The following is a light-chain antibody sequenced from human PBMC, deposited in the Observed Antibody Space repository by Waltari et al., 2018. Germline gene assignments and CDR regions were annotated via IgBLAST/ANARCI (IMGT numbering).Light chain of an antibody. CDR3: QHNYGTPYS. CDR2: KAS. Sequence: DIQMTQSPSSLSASVGDRVTITCRTSETVNNYLNWYQQKPGKAPNLLIYKASTLQSGVPSRFSGSGSGTDYTFTISSLQSEDVATYYCQHNYGTPYSFGQGTKVEIK. V-gene: IGKV1-39*01. J-gene: IGKJ2*03. CDR1: ETVNNY.